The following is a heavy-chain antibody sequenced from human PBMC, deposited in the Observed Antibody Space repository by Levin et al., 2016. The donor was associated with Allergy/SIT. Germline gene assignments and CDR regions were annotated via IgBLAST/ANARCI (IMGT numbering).Heavy chain of an antibody. V-gene: IGHV3-15*01. CDR3: TTEISVAGLFDY. J-gene: IGHJ4*02. Sequence: WIRQPPGKGLEWVGRIKSRTDGGTTDYAAPVKGRFTFSRDDSKTTLYLQMNSLKTEDTAVYYCTTEISVAGLFDYWGQGTLVTVSS. CDR2: IKSRTDGGTT. D-gene: IGHD6-19*01.